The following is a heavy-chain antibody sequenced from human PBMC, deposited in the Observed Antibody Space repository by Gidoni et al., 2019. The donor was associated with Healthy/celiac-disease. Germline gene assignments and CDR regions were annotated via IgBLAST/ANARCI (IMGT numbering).Heavy chain of an antibody. CDR1: GFTFSSYA. J-gene: IGHJ2*01. Sequence: QVQLVESGGGVVQPGRSLSLSCAGSGFTFSSYAMHCVRQAPGKGLEWVAVISYYGSNKYDADSVKGRFTISRDNSKNTLYLQMNSLRAEDTAVYYCARDQGDSSCYVARYFDLWGRGTLVTVSS. V-gene: IGHV3-30*04. CDR3: ARDQGDSSCYVARYFDL. D-gene: IGHD3-22*01. CDR2: ISYYGSNK.